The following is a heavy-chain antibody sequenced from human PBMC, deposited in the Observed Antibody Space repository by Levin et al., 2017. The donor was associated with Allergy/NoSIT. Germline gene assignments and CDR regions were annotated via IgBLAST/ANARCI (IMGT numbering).Heavy chain of an antibody. V-gene: IGHV3-9*01. CDR1: GFTFDDYA. D-gene: IGHD6-19*01. CDR3: AKVVRGSGWYLGFQH. Sequence: SLKISCAASGFTFDDYAMHWVRQAPGKGLEWVSGISWNSGNIDYADSVKGRFTISRDNVKKSLYLQMNSLRAEDTALYYCAKVVRGSGWYLGFQHWGQGTLVTVSS. CDR2: ISWNSGNI. J-gene: IGHJ1*01.